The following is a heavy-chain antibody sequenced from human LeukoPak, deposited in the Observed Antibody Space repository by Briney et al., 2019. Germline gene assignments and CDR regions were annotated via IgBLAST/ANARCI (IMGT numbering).Heavy chain of an antibody. V-gene: IGHV4-61*02. CDR3: ARSPYNWNYANYYFDY. Sequence: SETLSLTCTVSGGSISSGGYYWSWIRQPAGKGLEWIGRIYTSGSTNYNPSLKSRVTISVDTSKNQFSRKLSSVTAADTAVYYCARSPYNWNYANYYFDYWGQGTLVTVSS. CDR2: IYTSGST. J-gene: IGHJ4*02. D-gene: IGHD1-7*01. CDR1: GGSISSGGYY.